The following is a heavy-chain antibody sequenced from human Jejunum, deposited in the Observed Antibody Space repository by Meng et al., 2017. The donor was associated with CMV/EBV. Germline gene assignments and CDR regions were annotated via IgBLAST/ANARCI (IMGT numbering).Heavy chain of an antibody. CDR3: ARDSPLDGYSLLDY. CDR1: GYTFTSYA. D-gene: IGHD5-24*01. CDR2: IDPNTGNP. V-gene: IGHV7-4-1*02. J-gene: IGHJ4*02. Sequence: GQLVQSWSELKQPGASWKVSCRPSGYTFTSYAINWVRQAPGQGPDWMGWIDPNTGNPTYDQGFTGRFVFSLDTSVSTAYLQINSLRADDTAVYYCARDSPLDGYSLLDYWGQGTLVTVSS.